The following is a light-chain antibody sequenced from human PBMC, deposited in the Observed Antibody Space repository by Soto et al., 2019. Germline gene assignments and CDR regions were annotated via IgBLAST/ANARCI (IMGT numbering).Light chain of an antibody. CDR1: SGHRRYA. J-gene: IGLJ3*02. CDR2: LNSDGSH. V-gene: IGLV4-69*01. Sequence: QLVLTQSPSASASLGASVKLTCTLSSGHRRYAIAWHQHQPEKGPRYLMRLNSDGSHSKGDGIPDRFSGSSSGAERYLTISSLQSDDDYYCQTWGSGVVVFGGGTKVTVL. CDR3: QTWGSGVVV.